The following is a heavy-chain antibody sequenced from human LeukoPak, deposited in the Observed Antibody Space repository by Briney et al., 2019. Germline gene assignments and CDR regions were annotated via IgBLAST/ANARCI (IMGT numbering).Heavy chain of an antibody. J-gene: IGHJ4*02. V-gene: IGHV1-2*02. CDR3: ARGFLEWLSYSIYFDY. CDR1: GYTFTGYY. CDR2: INPNSGGT. D-gene: IGHD3-3*01. Sequence: ASVKVSCKASGYTFTGYYMHWVRQAPGQGLELKGWINPNSGGTNYAQKFQGRVTMTRDTSISTAYMELSRLRSDDTAVYYCARGFLEWLSYSIYFDYWGQGTLVTVSS.